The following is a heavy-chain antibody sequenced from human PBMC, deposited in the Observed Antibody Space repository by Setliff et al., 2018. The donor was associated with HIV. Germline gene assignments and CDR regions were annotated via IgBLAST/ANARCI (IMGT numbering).Heavy chain of an antibody. CDR3: ASAGPYCGDDCPYNWLTP. V-gene: IGHV4-61*05. D-gene: IGHD2-21*02. CDR1: GGSISNSDFY. CDR2: SHYNGNT. J-gene: IGHJ5*02. Sequence: SETLSLTCTVSGGSISNSDFYWGWIRQSPGKGLEWMGSSHYNGNTNITPSLKSRVTTSLDTPRNEFYLTLTSVTAADTAVYYCASAGPYCGDDCPYNWLTPWGQGTLVTVSS.